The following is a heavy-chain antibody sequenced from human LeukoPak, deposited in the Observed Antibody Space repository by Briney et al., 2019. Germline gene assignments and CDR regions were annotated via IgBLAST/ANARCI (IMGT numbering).Heavy chain of an antibody. CDR3: ARGSGTAVNYLVDD. V-gene: IGHV3-33*01. CDR2: MWYDGSTK. D-gene: IGHD4-23*01. CDR1: GVTFSNYI. Sequence: AGTLTLSCAASGVTFSNYIMHWVRQPPGKGLEWMAVMWYDGSTKYNADSVKGRFTVSRDNAKNTLYLQMNSLRAEDTAVYYCARGSGTAVNYLVDDWGQGTLVTVSS. J-gene: IGHJ4*02.